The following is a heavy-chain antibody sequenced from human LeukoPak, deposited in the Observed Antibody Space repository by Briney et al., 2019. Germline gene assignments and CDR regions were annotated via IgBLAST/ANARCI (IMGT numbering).Heavy chain of an antibody. Sequence: GGSLRLSCAASGFPFSTYVMNWVRQAPGMGPEWVSTITGSGGNTYYADSVQGRFLISRDNSKNTLFLQMNTLRVEDTAIYYCARSFGSGSYSTWGQGALVTVSS. V-gene: IGHV3-23*01. CDR3: ARSFGSGSYST. J-gene: IGHJ5*02. D-gene: IGHD3-10*01. CDR1: GFPFSTYV. CDR2: ITGSGGNT.